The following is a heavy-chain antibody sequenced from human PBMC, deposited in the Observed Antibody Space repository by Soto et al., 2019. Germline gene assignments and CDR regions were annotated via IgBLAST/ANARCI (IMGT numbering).Heavy chain of an antibody. Sequence: QVQVVESGGGVVQPGRSLRLSCAASGFTFSSFGMHWVRQAPGKGLEWVSLIWYDGSKKSYGDSVKGRFTISRDNSRNTVDLQMNSLRDDDTAVYYCARDASYYSLWSGYYPSRNGMDVWGQGTTVTVSS. J-gene: IGHJ6*02. V-gene: IGHV3-33*01. D-gene: IGHD3-3*01. CDR2: IWYDGSKK. CDR1: GFTFSSFG. CDR3: ARDASYYSLWSGYYPSRNGMDV.